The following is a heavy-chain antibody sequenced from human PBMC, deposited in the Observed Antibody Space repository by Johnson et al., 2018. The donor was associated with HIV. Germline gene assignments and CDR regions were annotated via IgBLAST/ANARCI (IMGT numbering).Heavy chain of an antibody. Sequence: VQLVESGGGLVHPGGSLRLSCAASGFTVSSNYMNWVRQAPGKGLEWVSYISSSGSTIYYADSVKGRFTISRDNSKNTLYLQMNSLRAEDTAVYYCARDRLYSSGWYGTDAFDIWGQGTMVTVSS. J-gene: IGHJ3*02. D-gene: IGHD6-19*01. CDR2: ISSSGSTI. CDR3: ARDRLYSSGWYGTDAFDI. V-gene: IGHV3-48*01. CDR1: GFTVSSNY.